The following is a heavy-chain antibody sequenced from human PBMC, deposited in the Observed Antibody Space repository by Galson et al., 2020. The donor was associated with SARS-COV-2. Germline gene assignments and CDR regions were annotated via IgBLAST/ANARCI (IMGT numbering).Heavy chain of an antibody. D-gene: IGHD3-3*01. V-gene: IGHV3-30*18. CDR3: AKDPRFYDFWSGYISDSEYYYYGMDV. CDR2: ISYDGSNK. CDR1: GFTFSSYG. J-gene: IGHJ6*02. Sequence: SLKISCASSGFTFSSYGMHWVRQAPGKGLEWVAVISYDGSNKYYADSVKGRFTISRDNSKNTLYLQMNSLRAEDTAVYYCAKDPRFYDFWSGYISDSEYYYYGMDVWGHGPRSPSP.